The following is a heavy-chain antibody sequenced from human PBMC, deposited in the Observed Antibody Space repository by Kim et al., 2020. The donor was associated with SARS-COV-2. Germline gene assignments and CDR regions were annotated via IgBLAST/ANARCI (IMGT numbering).Heavy chain of an antibody. J-gene: IGHJ4*02. D-gene: IGHD2-15*01. CDR2: ISHSSATI. CDR3: VREAWYENYFDY. CDR1: GFRFHKYI. Sequence: GGSLRLSCAASGFRFHKYIMNWVRQAPGKGLEWISYISHSSATIYYADSVKGRFTVSRDNAEGSLYLQMNSLRVDDTAVYYCVREAWYENYFDYWGQGIL. V-gene: IGHV3-48*01.